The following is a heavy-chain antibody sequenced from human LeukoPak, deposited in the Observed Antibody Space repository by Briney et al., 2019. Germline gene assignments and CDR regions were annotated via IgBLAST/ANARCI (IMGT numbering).Heavy chain of an antibody. CDR2: IIPIFGTA. Sequence: SVKVSCKASGGTFSSYAISWVRQAPGQGLEWMGGIIPIFGTANYAQKFQGRVTITADESTSTAYMELSSLRSEDTAVYYCAGRDCSSTSCYLGAFDIWGQGTMVTVSS. D-gene: IGHD2-2*01. CDR1: GGTFSSYA. J-gene: IGHJ3*02. V-gene: IGHV1-69*13. CDR3: AGRDCSSTSCYLGAFDI.